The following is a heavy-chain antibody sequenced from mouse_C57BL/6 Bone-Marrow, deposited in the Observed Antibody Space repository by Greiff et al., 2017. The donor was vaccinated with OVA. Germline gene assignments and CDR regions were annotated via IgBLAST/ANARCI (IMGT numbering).Heavy chain of an antibody. CDR1: GFTFSNYW. CDR2: IRLKSDNYAT. Sequence: EVKVVESGGGLVQPGGSMKLSCVASGFTFSNYWMNWVRQSPEKGLEWVAQIRLKSDNYATHYAESVKGRFTISRDDSKSSVYLQMNNLRAEDTGIYYCTKLGRGNYFDYWGQGTTLTVSS. D-gene: IGHD4-1*01. V-gene: IGHV6-3*01. J-gene: IGHJ2*01. CDR3: TKLGRGNYFDY.